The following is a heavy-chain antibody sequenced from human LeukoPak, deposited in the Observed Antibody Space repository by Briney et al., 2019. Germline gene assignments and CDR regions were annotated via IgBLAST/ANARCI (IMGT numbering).Heavy chain of an antibody. J-gene: IGHJ4*02. V-gene: IGHV3-48*03. CDR1: GFIFSSYE. CDR2: ISSSGHII. Sequence: GGSLRLSCAASGFIFSSYEMNWVRQTPGKGLEWVSYISSSGHIIDYADSVKGRFTLSRDNAKNSLYLQMNSLRAEDTAVYYCARDRGYSSSSPSGQLSGYFDYWGQGTLVTVSS. CDR3: ARDRGYSSSSPSGQLSGYFDY. D-gene: IGHD6-6*01.